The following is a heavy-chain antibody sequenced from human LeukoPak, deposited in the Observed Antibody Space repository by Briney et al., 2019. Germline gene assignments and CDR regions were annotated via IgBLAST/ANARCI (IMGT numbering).Heavy chain of an antibody. Sequence: ASVKVSFTSSGYTFTVYYMHWVRQAPGQGLEWMGWINPNSGVTHYAQKFQGRVTMTSDTSISTAYMELSRLRSDDTAVYYCARRRDLYSGSYYPFDYWGQGTLVTVSS. CDR3: ARRRDLYSGSYYPFDY. J-gene: IGHJ4*02. D-gene: IGHD1-26*01. CDR2: INPNSGVT. V-gene: IGHV1-2*02. CDR1: GYTFTVYY.